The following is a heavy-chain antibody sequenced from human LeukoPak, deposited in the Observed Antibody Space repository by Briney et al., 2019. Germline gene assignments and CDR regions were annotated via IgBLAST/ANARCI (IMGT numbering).Heavy chain of an antibody. CDR1: GGSFSSYY. CDR3: ARDSSGWYGDRFDP. J-gene: IGHJ5*02. Sequence: SETLSLTCAVYGGSFSSYYWSWIRQPAGKGLEWIGRIYTSGSTNYNPSLKSRVTISVDTSKNQFSLKLSSVTAADTAVYYCARDSSGWYGDRFDPWGQGTLVTVSS. V-gene: IGHV4-4*07. D-gene: IGHD6-19*01. CDR2: IYTSGST.